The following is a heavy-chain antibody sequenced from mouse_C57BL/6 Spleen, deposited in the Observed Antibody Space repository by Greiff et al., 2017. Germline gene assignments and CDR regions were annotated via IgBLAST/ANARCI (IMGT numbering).Heavy chain of an antibody. CDR2: IDPSDSET. CDR3: ARSQLNGAVSLAY. V-gene: IGHV1-52*01. D-gene: IGHD3-3*01. CDR1: GYTFTSYW. J-gene: IGHJ3*01. Sequence: VQLQQPGAELVRPGSSVKLSCKASGYTFTSYWMHWVKQRPKQGLEWIGNIDPSDSETHYNQKFKDKATLTVDKSSSTAYMQLSSLTSEDSAVYYCARSQLNGAVSLAYWGQGTLVTVAA.